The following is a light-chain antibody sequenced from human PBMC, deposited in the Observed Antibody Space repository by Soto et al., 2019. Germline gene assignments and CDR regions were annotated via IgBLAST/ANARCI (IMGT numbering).Light chain of an antibody. CDR2: EDN. CDR1: SGSIASKY. Sequence: NFMLTQPHSVSASPGKTVTISCTRSSGSIASKYVQWYQQRAGSSPTTVIYEDNRRPSGVPDRFSGSIDSSSNAASLSISGLRTEDEADYYCQSYDSSNPVFGGGTKLTVL. CDR3: QSYDSSNPV. J-gene: IGLJ3*02. V-gene: IGLV6-57*01.